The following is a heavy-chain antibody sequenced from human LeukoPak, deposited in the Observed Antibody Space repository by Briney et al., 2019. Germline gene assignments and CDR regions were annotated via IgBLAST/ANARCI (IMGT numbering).Heavy chain of an antibody. D-gene: IGHD6-13*01. J-gene: IGHJ2*01. CDR3: ARVTTSAAAGIWYFDL. Sequence: SETLSLTCTVSGYSLRSGYYWGWIRQPPGKGLEWIGTIYHRGSTYYNPSLKSRVTISIDTSKNQFSLKLNSVSAADTAVYYCARVTTSAAAGIWYFDLWGRGTLVTVSS. CDR2: IYHRGST. CDR1: GYSLRSGYY. V-gene: IGHV4-38-2*02.